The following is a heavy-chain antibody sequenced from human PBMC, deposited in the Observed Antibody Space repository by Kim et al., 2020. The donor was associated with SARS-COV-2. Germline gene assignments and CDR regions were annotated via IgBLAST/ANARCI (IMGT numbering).Heavy chain of an antibody. V-gene: IGHV1-3*01. D-gene: IGHD1-26*01. CDR3: ARRVSGSYYVKYFDY. J-gene: IGHJ4*02. Sequence: QKFQGRVTITRDTSASQAYMELSSLRSEDTAVYYCARRVSGSYYVKYFDYWGQGTLVTVSS.